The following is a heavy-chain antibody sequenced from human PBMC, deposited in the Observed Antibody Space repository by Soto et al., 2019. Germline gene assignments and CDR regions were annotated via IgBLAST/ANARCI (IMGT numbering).Heavy chain of an antibody. Sequence: ASVKVSCKASGYTFTSYYMHWVRQAPGQGLEWMGIINPSGGSTSYAQKFQGRVTMTRDTSTSTVYMELSSLRSEDTAVYYCARDIERGGFGELFRYYYYYGMDVWGQGTTVTVS. D-gene: IGHD3-10*01. J-gene: IGHJ6*02. CDR1: GYTFTSYY. V-gene: IGHV1-46*01. CDR3: ARDIERGGFGELFRYYYYYGMDV. CDR2: INPSGGST.